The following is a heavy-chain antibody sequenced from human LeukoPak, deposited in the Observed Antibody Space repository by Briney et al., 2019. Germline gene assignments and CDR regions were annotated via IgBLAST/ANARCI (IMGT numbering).Heavy chain of an antibody. J-gene: IGHJ4*02. D-gene: IGHD3-9*01. V-gene: IGHV3-15*01. CDR3: AKVEVTNILTSYSPYYFDY. CDR2: IKSKTDGGTT. Sequence: PGGSLRLSCAASGFTFSNAWMSWVRQAPGKGLEWVGRIKSKTDGGTTDYAAPVKGRFTISRDNSENTISLQMNSLRAEDTAVYYCAKVEVTNILTSYSPYYFDYWGQGTLVTVSS. CDR1: GFTFSNAW.